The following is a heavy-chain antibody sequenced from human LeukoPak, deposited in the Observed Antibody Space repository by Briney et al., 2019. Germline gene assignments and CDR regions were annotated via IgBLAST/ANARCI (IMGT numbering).Heavy chain of an antibody. V-gene: IGHV3-23*01. D-gene: IGHD2-15*01. J-gene: IGHJ4*02. CDR1: GFTFRTYA. CDR2: LGGDGLST. CDR3: AKQLGYCSDGSCYFPY. Sequence: GGSLRLSCAASGFTFRTYAMSWVRQPPGKGLEWVSALGGDGLSTYYADSVKGRFTISRDNSKSTLCLQMNSLRAEDTAVYYCAKQLGYCSDGSCYFPYWGQGTLVTVSS.